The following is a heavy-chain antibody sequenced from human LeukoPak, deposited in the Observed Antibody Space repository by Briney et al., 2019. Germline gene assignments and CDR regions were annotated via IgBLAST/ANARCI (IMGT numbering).Heavy chain of an antibody. CDR1: GFTVSSYA. D-gene: IGHD3-22*01. J-gene: IGHJ4*02. Sequence: GGCPSPSCAASGFTVSSYAMSWARQAPGKGLEWVSGLSGGGGSTNYADSVKGRLTISRDNSKKTLYLQMNSLRVEDTAVYYCAKECYYDSFGHGGQGPLILVS. CDR2: LSGGGGST. CDR3: AKECYYDSFGH. V-gene: IGHV3-23*01.